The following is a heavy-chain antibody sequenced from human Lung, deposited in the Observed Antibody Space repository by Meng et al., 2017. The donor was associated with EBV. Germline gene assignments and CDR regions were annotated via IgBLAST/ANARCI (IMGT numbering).Heavy chain of an antibody. J-gene: IGHJ4*02. CDR2: TNENGRTT. CDR3: SRDLAGPYDD. Sequence: VQVGESGGALVQPGGSLKLSCAASGFTFSSYWMHWVRQAPGKGLEWISRTNENGRTTTYADSVKGRFTISRDNTKNTLYLQMNSLRAEDTALYFCSRDLAGPYDDWGQGTLVTVSS. V-gene: IGHV3-74*01. D-gene: IGHD3-3*02. CDR1: GFTFSSYW.